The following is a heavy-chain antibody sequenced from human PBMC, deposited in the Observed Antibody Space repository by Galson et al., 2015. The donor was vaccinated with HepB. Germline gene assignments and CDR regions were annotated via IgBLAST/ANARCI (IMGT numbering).Heavy chain of an antibody. CDR2: ILYDGSNK. CDR3: ARGNYDSSGQTFDY. CDR1: GFTFGDYA. D-gene: IGHD3-22*01. Sequence: SLRLSCAASGFTFGDYAMSWFRQAPGKGLEWVAVILYDGSNKYYADSVKGRFTISRDNSKNTLYLQMNSLRAEDTAVYYCARGNYDSSGQTFDYWGQGTLVTVSS. V-gene: IGHV3-30*04. J-gene: IGHJ4*02.